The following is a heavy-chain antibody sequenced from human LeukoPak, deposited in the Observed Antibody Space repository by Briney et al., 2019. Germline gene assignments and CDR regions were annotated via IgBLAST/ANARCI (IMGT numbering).Heavy chain of an antibody. D-gene: IGHD6-13*01. J-gene: IGHJ4*02. V-gene: IGHV4-39*02. CDR2: IYYSGST. Sequence: SETLSLTCTVSGGSISTSSYWAWVRQPPGKGLEWIGNIYYSGSTYYNPSLKSRLTISVDTSKNHFSLRLSSVTAADTAVYSCARVGSSWPHYYFDSWGQGTLLTVSS. CDR1: GGSISTSSY. CDR3: ARVGSSWPHYYFDS.